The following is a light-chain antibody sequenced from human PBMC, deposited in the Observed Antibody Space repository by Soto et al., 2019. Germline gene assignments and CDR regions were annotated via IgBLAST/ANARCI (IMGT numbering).Light chain of an antibody. V-gene: IGLV6-57*04. CDR2: EDY. CDR3: QSYDDTNQV. J-gene: IGLJ3*02. Sequence: NFILIQPHSVSESPGKTVIISCTRSSGSIATNYVQWYQQRPGSAPTTVIYEDYERPSGVPDRFSGSIDSSSNSASLTISGLRTEDEADYYCQSYDDTNQVFGGGTKVTVL. CDR1: SGSIATNY.